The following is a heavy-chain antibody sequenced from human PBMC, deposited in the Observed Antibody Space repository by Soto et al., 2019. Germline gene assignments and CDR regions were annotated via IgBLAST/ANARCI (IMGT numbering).Heavy chain of an antibody. D-gene: IGHD2-2*01. J-gene: IGHJ4*02. V-gene: IGHV4-4*02. Sequence: QVQLQESGPGLVKPSGTLSHTCAVSGGSISSSNWWTWVRQPPGKGLEWIGEIYHSGSTNYNPSLKSRVTISVEKSTNQFSLHLTSVTAADTAVYYCASWGRYRSSASCFDSYFDYWGQGTLVTVSS. CDR2: IYHSGST. CDR3: ASWGRYRSSASCFDSYFDY. CDR1: GGSISSSNW.